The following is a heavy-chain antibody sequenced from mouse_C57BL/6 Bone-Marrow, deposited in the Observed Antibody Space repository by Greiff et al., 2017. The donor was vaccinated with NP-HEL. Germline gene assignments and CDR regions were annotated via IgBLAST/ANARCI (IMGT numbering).Heavy chain of an antibody. D-gene: IGHD1-1*01. J-gene: IGHJ4*01. Sequence: EVQLQQSGPELVKPGASVKMSCKASGYTFTDYNMHWVKQSHGKSLEWIGYINPNNGGTSYNQKFKGKATLTVNKSSSTAYMEIRSLTSEDSAVYYCARLLRSYYYAMDYWGQGTSVTVSS. V-gene: IGHV1-22*01. CDR2: INPNNGGT. CDR1: GYTFTDYN. CDR3: ARLLRSYYYAMDY.